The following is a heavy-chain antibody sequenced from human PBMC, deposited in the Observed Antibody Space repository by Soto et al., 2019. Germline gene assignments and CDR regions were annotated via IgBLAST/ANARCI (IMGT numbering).Heavy chain of an antibody. D-gene: IGHD6-19*01. CDR3: VTAVAGRGGFDY. Sequence: EVQLVESGGTLVQPGGSLRLSCAVSGFTFSSYWMSWVRRAPGQGLEWLANIKQDGTETYYVDSVKGRFTISRDNAENSLYLQLNSLRDEDTAVHYCVTAVAGRGGFDYWGQGTLVTVSS. J-gene: IGHJ4*02. CDR1: GFTFSSYW. CDR2: IKQDGTET. V-gene: IGHV3-7*01.